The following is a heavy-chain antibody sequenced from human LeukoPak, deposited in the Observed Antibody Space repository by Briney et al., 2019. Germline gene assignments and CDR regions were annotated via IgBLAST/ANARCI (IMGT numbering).Heavy chain of an antibody. CDR2: IDPSGTST. Sequence: ASVKVSCKASVYSSSFYAHWVRQAPGPGLEWMGFIDPSGTSTVYAPNFQGRVIMTRDRSSNTVYMELTRLKSDDTAVYYCASGLYSGPYGDWGQGTLVTVSS. V-gene: IGHV1-46*01. CDR3: ASGLYSGPYGD. J-gene: IGHJ4*02. D-gene: IGHD1-26*01. CDR1: VYSSSFY.